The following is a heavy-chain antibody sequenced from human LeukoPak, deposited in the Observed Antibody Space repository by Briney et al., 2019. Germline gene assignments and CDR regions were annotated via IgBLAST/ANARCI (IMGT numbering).Heavy chain of an antibody. CDR2: ISGAGT. Sequence: GGSLRLSXAASGFTFSNYALTWVRQAPGRGLEWVSSISGAGTYYADSVKGRFSISRDNNKNTLYLQMSSLRAEDTAVYYCARDPNGNYVGAFDFQRWGQGTLVTVSS. CDR3: ARDPNGNYVGAFDFQR. CDR1: GFTFSNYA. V-gene: IGHV3-23*01. J-gene: IGHJ1*01. D-gene: IGHD4-17*01.